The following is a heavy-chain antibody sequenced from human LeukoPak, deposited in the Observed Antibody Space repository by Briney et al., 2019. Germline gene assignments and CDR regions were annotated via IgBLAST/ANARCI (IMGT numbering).Heavy chain of an antibody. D-gene: IGHD3-22*01. CDR2: VNPNSGGT. J-gene: IGHJ4*02. CDR3: ARDRHPYYYDSSGYFDY. CDR1: GYTFTGYY. V-gene: IGHV1-2*02. Sequence: APVKVSCKASGYTFTGYYMHWVRQAPGQGLEWMGWVNPNSGGTNYAQKFQGRVTMTRDTSISTAYMELSGLRSDDTAVYYCARDRHPYYYDSSGYFDYWGQGTLVTVSS.